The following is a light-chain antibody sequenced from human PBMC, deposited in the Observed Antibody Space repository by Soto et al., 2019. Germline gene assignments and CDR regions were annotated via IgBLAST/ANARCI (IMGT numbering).Light chain of an antibody. J-gene: IGLJ1*01. Sequence: QSVLTQPASVSGSPGQSITISCTGTSSDVGGYNYVSWYQQHPGKAPKLMIYEVSNRPSGVSNRFSGSKSGNTASLTISGLQAEDEADYYCTSYSGTAPLDVVGTGTKPPS. CDR2: EVS. CDR3: TSYSGTAPLDV. V-gene: IGLV2-14*01. CDR1: SSDVGGYNY.